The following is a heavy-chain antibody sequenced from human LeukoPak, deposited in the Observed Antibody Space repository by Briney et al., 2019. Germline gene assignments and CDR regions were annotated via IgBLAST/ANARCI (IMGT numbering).Heavy chain of an antibody. Sequence: GGSLRLSCAVSGFTFSRYWMTWVRQAPGKGLEWVANIKVDGSEKYYVDAVKGRFTISRDNAKNSLYLQMNSLRAEDTALYYCAKDMEVAAAGTGFDYWGQGTLVTVSS. V-gene: IGHV3-7*03. CDR2: IKVDGSEK. J-gene: IGHJ4*02. D-gene: IGHD6-13*01. CDR1: GFTFSRYW. CDR3: AKDMEVAAAGTGFDY.